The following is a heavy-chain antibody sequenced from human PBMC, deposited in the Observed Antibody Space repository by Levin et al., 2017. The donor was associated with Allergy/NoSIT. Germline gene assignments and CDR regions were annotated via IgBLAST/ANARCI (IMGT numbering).Heavy chain of an antibody. CDR2: INHSGST. D-gene: IGHD6-13*01. CDR1: GGSFSGYY. V-gene: IGHV4-34*01. CDR3: ATGGVYRRPHAFDI. J-gene: IGHJ3*02. Sequence: SQTLSLTCAVYGGSFSGYYWSWIRQPPGKGLEWIGEINHSGSTNYNPSLKSRVTISVDTSKNQFSLKLSSVTAADTAVYYCATGGVYRRPHAFDIWGQGTMVTVSS.